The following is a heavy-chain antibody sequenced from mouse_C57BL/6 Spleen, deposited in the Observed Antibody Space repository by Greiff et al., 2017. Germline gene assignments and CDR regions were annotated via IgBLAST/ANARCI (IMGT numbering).Heavy chain of an antibody. CDR3: TRKDDYGDDAMDY. CDR2: IDPETGGT. J-gene: IGHJ4*01. Sequence: VQLQQSGAELVRPGASVTLSCKASGYTFTDYEMHWVKQTPVHGLEWIGAIDPETGGTAYNQKFKGKAILTADRSSSTAYMELRSLTSEDSAVYYCTRKDDYGDDAMDYWGQGTSVTVSS. CDR1: GYTFTDYE. D-gene: IGHD2-4*01. V-gene: IGHV1-15*01.